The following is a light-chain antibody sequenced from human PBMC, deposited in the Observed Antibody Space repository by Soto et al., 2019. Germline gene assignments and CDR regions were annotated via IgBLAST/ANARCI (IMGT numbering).Light chain of an antibody. J-gene: IGLJ2*01. CDR2: EVS. CDR3: SSYAGSPVV. Sequence: QSVLTQPPSASGSPGQSVTISCTGTSSDVGGYNYVSWYQQYPGKAPKLMIYEVSKRPSGVPDRFSGSKSGNTASLTVSGLQAEDEADYYCSSYAGSPVVFGGGTKVTVL. CDR1: SSDVGGYNY. V-gene: IGLV2-8*01.